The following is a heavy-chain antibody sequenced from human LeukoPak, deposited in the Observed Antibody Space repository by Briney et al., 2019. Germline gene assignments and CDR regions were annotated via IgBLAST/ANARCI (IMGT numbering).Heavy chain of an antibody. CDR3: AREETYPGRWFDP. Sequence: PSETLSLTCTVSGGSISGTYYWSWIRQPPGKGLEWIGYIYYSGSTNYNPSLKSRVTISVDTSKNQFSLKLSSVTAADTAVYYCAREETYPGRWFDPWGQGTLVTVSS. V-gene: IGHV4-61*01. D-gene: IGHD1-26*01. J-gene: IGHJ5*02. CDR1: GGSISGTYY. CDR2: IYYSGST.